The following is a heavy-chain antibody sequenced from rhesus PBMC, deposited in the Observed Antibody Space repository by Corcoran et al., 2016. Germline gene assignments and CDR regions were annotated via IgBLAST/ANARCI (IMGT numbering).Heavy chain of an antibody. Sequence: QVQLQESGPGLVKPSETLSLTCAVSGYPISSGYYRGWIRQPPGKGLEWIGHISSGGSNYLTPSLKSRVTLSVDTSKNQFSLKLSSVTAADTAVYYCARHAAFGNPFDYWGQGVLVTVSS. D-gene: IGHD4-35*01. CDR2: ISSGGSN. CDR1: GYPISSGYY. J-gene: IGHJ4*01. CDR3: ARHAAFGNPFDY. V-gene: IGHV4S14*01.